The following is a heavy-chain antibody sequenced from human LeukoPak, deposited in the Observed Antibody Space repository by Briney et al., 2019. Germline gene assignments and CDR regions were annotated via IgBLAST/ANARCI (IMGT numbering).Heavy chain of an antibody. Sequence: ESLRLSCAASGFTFSSYWISWVRQAPGKGLEWVSVISGSGGTTHYADSVKGRFTISRDNSKNTLYLQMNSLRSEDTAVYYCAKPFMVGATGYYYYYMDVWGKGTTVTVSS. J-gene: IGHJ6*03. D-gene: IGHD1-26*01. V-gene: IGHV3-23*01. CDR3: AKPFMVGATGYYYYYMDV. CDR2: ISGSGGTT. CDR1: GFTFSSYW.